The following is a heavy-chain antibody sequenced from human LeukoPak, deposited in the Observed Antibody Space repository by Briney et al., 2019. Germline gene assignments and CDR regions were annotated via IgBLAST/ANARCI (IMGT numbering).Heavy chain of an antibody. Sequence: PSETLSLTCTVSGGSISSSSYYWGWIRQPPGKGLEWIGSIYYSGSTYYNPSLKSRVTISVDTSKNQFSLKLSSATAADTAIYYCARENPSGYYNRPIDYWGQGTLVTVSS. V-gene: IGHV4-39*07. J-gene: IGHJ4*02. CDR1: GGSISSSSYY. D-gene: IGHD3-22*01. CDR3: ARENPSGYYNRPIDY. CDR2: IYYSGST.